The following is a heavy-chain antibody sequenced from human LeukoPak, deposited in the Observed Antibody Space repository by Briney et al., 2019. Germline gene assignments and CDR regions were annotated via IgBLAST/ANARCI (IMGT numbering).Heavy chain of an antibody. J-gene: IGHJ4*02. CDR1: GFTFSSYA. V-gene: IGHV3-23*01. Sequence: PGGSLRLSCAASGFTFSSYAMSWVRQAPGKGLEWVSAISGSGGSTYYADSVKGRFTISRDNSKNTLYLQMNSLRAEDTAVYYCARYYYDSSGYYYFDYWGQGTLVTVSS. D-gene: IGHD3-22*01. CDR2: ISGSGGST. CDR3: ARYYYDSSGYYYFDY.